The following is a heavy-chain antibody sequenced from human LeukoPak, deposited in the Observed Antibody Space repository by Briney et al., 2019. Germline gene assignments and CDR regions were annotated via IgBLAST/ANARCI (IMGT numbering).Heavy chain of an antibody. V-gene: IGHV1-69*04. Sequence: RASVKVSCKASGGTFSSYAISWVRHAPGQGLEWMGRIIPILGIANYAQKLQGRVTMTTDTSTSTASMELRSLRTDDTAAYYYARIPDDYGKDDWGQGTPVTVSS. J-gene: IGHJ6*02. D-gene: IGHD2-21*01. CDR3: ARIPDDYGKDD. CDR1: GGTFSSYA. CDR2: IIPILGIA.